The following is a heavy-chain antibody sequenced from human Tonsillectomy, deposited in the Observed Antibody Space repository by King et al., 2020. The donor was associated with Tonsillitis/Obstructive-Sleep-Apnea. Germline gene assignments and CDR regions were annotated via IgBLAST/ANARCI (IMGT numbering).Heavy chain of an antibody. CDR2: IDGSGGST. CDR3: AKARSSTSTSCYNY. V-gene: IGHV3-23*04. Sequence: VQLVESGGGLVQPGGSLRFSCVASGFTFSSYAMSWVRQAPGKGLEWVSVIDGSGGSTYYADSVKGRFTISRDNSKNTLYLQMNSLRAEDTAVYYCAKARSSTSTSCYNYWGQGTLVTVSS. D-gene: IGHD2-2*02. J-gene: IGHJ4*02. CDR1: GFTFSSYA.